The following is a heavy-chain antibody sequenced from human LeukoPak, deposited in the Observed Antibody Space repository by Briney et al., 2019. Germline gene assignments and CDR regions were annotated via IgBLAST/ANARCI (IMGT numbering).Heavy chain of an antibody. V-gene: IGHV3-9*01. CDR1: GFTFDDYA. J-gene: IGHJ4*02. CDR2: ISWNSGSI. Sequence: GRSLRLSCAASGFTFDDYAMHWVRQAPGKGLEWVSGISWNSGSIGYADSVKGRFTISRDNAKNSLYLQMNSLRAEDTALYYCAKDMGLVVVAAAPTSRGFDYWGQGTLVTVSS. CDR3: AKDMGLVVVAAAPTSRGFDY. D-gene: IGHD2-15*01.